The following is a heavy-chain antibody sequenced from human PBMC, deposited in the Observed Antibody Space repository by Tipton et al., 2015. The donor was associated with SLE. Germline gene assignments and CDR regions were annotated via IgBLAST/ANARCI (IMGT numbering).Heavy chain of an antibody. D-gene: IGHD3-10*01. V-gene: IGHV3-9*01. CDR1: DFDFDDYA. Sequence: SLRLSCAASDFDFDDYAMHWVRQAPGKGLEWVSGIMWNSGYIGYAASVKGRFTISRDNGKNSLFLQMNSLSVEDTALYYCARGSRSNGWSRALAGGLDVWGQGTTVTVSS. CDR3: ARGSRSNGWSRALAGGLDV. J-gene: IGHJ6*02. CDR2: IMWNSGYI.